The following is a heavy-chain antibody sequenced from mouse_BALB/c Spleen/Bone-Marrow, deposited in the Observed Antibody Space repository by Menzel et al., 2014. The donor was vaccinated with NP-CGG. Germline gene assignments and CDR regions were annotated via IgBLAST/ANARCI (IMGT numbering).Heavy chain of an antibody. CDR1: GFTFSGFG. Sequence: EVQVVESGGGLAQPGGSRKLSCAASGFTFSGFGMHWVRQAPEKGLEWVAYISSGSSTIFYADTVKGRFTISRDNPKNTLFLQMTSLRSEDTAMYYCTRGGNWEDFDYWGQGTTLTVSS. CDR2: ISSGSSTI. J-gene: IGHJ2*01. D-gene: IGHD4-1*01. V-gene: IGHV5-17*02. CDR3: TRGGNWEDFDY.